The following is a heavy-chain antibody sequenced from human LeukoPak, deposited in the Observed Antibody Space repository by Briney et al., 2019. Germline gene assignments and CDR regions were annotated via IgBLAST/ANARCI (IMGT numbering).Heavy chain of an antibody. CDR3: AKDGGSTGYCFDY. D-gene: IGHD3-22*01. Sequence: PGGSLRLSCVASGFTFSNYAMSWVRQAPGKGLGWVSTISGRGSTNYADSVKGRFTISRDNSKNTLYVQMTSLRAEDTAIYYCAKDGGSTGYCFDYWGQGTLVTVSS. CDR1: GFTFSNYA. CDR2: ISGRGST. J-gene: IGHJ4*02. V-gene: IGHV3-23*01.